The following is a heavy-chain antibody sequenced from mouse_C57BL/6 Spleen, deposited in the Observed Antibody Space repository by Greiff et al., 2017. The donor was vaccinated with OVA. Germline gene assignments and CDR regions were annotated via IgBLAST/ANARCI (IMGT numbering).Heavy chain of an antibody. CDR1: GYSITSGYY. CDR3: ASNDGYPAWFAY. Sequence: ESGPGLVKPSQSLSLTCSVTGYSITSGYYWNWIRQFPGNKLEWMGYISYDGSNNYNPSLKNRISITRDTSKNQFFLKLNSVTTEDTATYYCASNDGYPAWFAYWGQGTLVTVSA. J-gene: IGHJ3*01. D-gene: IGHD2-3*01. CDR2: ISYDGSN. V-gene: IGHV3-6*01.